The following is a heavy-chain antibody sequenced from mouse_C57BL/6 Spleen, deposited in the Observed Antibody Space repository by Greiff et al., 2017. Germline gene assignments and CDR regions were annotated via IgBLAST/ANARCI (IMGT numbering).Heavy chain of an antibody. J-gene: IGHJ4*01. V-gene: IGHV1-72*01. CDR2: IDPNSGGT. CDR3: ARKTGRSDYYAMDY. Sequence: VQLQQSGAELVKPGASVKLSCKASGYTFTSYWMHWVKQRPGRGLEWIGRIDPNSGGTKYNEKFKSKATLTVDKPSSTAYMQLSSLTSEDSAVYYCARKTGRSDYYAMDYWGQGTSVTVSS. CDR1: GYTFTSYW. D-gene: IGHD3-3*01.